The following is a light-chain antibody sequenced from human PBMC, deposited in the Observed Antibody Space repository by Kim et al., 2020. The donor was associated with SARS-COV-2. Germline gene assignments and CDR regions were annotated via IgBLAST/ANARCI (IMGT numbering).Light chain of an antibody. CDR3: GTWDTRLNVGV. CDR1: TSNIGHDS. V-gene: IGLV1-51*01. J-gene: IGLJ3*02. Sequence: QSVLTQPPSLSAAPGQKVTISCSGSTSNIGHDSVSWYQQVPGTAPKLLIYDNDKRPSGIPDRFSGSKSGTSATLGITGLQIGDEADYYCGTWDTRLNVGVFGGGTQLTVL. CDR2: DND.